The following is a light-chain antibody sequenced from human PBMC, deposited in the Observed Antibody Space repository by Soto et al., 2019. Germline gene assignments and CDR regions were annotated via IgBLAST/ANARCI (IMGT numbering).Light chain of an antibody. Sequence: VLTQTPLSSPVTLGQPASISCRSSQSLVYSDGNTYLSWLQQRPGQPPILLIYQVSNRFSGVPDRFRGSGAGTDFTLKISRVEAEDVGVYSCIQFSHFPRTFGQGTKVEIK. CDR2: QVS. CDR1: QSLVYSDGNTY. V-gene: IGKV2-24*01. J-gene: IGKJ1*01. CDR3: IQFSHFPRT.